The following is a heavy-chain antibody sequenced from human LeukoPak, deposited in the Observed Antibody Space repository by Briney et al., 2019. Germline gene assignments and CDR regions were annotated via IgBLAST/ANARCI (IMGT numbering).Heavy chain of an antibody. CDR2: IYHSGST. V-gene: IGHV4-38-2*02. J-gene: IGHJ4*02. CDR3: ARADITGTIDY. D-gene: IGHD1-7*01. Sequence: SSETLSLTCTVSGYSISSGYYRGWIRQPPGKGLEWIGSIYHSGSTYYNPSLKSRVTISVDTSKNQFSLKLSSVTAADTAVYYCARADITGTIDYWGQGTLVTVSS. CDR1: GYSISSGYY.